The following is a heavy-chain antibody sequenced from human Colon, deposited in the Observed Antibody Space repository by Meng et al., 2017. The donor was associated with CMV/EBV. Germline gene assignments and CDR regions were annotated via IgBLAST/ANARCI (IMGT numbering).Heavy chain of an antibody. Sequence: GGSLRLSCAASGFTFRSYWMFWVRQAPGKGLVWVSRVNSDGTNTDYADSVKGRFTVSRDNAKNTLYLQMNSLRAEDTAVYYCARANYYDYTDAYFPERWGQGTLVTVSS. CDR2: VNSDGTNT. J-gene: IGHJ4*02. D-gene: IGHD3-22*01. V-gene: IGHV3-74*01. CDR1: GFTFRSYW. CDR3: ARANYYDYTDAYFPER.